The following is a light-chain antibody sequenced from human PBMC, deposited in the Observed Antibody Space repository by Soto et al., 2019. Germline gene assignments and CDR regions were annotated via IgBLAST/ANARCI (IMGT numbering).Light chain of an antibody. CDR3: QHYNSYSEA. V-gene: IGKV1-5*01. Sequence: STLSASFGDRVTITCLASQNIKNWLAWYQQKPGKAPKVLIYRASSLESGVPSRFSGSGSGTEFTLTISSLQPDDFATYYCQHYNSYSEAFGQGTKVDIK. CDR2: RAS. CDR1: QNIKNW. J-gene: IGKJ1*01.